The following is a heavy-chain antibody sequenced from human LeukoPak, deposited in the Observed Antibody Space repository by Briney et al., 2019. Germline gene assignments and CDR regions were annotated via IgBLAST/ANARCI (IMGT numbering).Heavy chain of an antibody. CDR2: ITGTGGTT. V-gene: IGHV3-23*01. CDR3: AKLIRGSHYYFDN. J-gene: IGHJ4*02. CDR1: GFTFSSYA. D-gene: IGHD5-12*01. Sequence: GGSLRLSCAASGFTFSSYAMSWVRLAPGKGLEWVSAITGTGGTTYYADSVKGRFTMSRDNSKNTLYLQMNSLRAEDTAIYYCAKLIRGSHYYFDNWGQGTLVTVSP.